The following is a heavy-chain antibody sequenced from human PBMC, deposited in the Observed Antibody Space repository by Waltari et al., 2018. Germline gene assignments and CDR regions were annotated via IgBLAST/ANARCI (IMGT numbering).Heavy chain of an antibody. V-gene: IGHV4-59*01. Sequence: VSGGSISSYYWSWIRQPPGKGLEWIGYIYYSGSTNYNPSLKSRVTISVDTSKNQFSLKLSSVTAADTAVYYCARDRRSSIDPWGQGTLVTVSS. J-gene: IGHJ5*02. CDR3: ARDRRSSIDP. D-gene: IGHD2-2*01. CDR1: GGSISSYY. CDR2: IYYSGST.